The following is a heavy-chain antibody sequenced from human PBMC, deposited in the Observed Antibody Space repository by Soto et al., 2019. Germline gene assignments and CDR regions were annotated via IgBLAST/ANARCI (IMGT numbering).Heavy chain of an antibody. V-gene: IGHV3-23*01. CDR3: AKWSGFGVL. D-gene: IGHD2-8*01. CDR2: ITRSADLS. Sequence: EVQLLESGGGLVQPGGSLRLSCEASGFAFSSYSITWVRQAPGKGLEYVSGITRSADLSFYADSVRGRFTVSRDNSKNTAYLQMNSLRVEDTAVYYCAKWSGFGVLWGQGTLVTVSS. J-gene: IGHJ4*02. CDR1: GFAFSSYS.